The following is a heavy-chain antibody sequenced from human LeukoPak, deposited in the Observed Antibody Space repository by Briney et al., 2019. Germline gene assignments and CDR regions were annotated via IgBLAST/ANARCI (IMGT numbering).Heavy chain of an antibody. J-gene: IGHJ5*02. Sequence: ASVKVSCKASGYTFTSYYMHWVRQAPGQGLEWMGIINPSGGSTSYAQKFQGRVTMTRDTSTSTVYMELSSLRSEDTAVYYCARDSAPVTTGSGWFDPWGQGTLVTVSS. CDR1: GYTFTSYY. V-gene: IGHV1-46*01. CDR3: ARDSAPVTTGSGWFDP. CDR2: INPSGGST. D-gene: IGHD4-17*01.